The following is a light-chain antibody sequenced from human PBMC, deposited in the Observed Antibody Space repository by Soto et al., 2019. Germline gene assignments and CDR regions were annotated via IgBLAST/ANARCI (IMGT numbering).Light chain of an antibody. Sequence: ETVMTQSPATLSVSPGESATLSCRASQSVSSNLAWYQQKPGQAPRLLIYGASTRATGIPARFSGSGSGAEFTLTISSLQPDDFATYYCQHYNSYSEAFGQGTKVDI. CDR1: QSVSSN. CDR2: GAS. V-gene: IGKV3-15*01. J-gene: IGKJ1*01. CDR3: QHYNSYSEA.